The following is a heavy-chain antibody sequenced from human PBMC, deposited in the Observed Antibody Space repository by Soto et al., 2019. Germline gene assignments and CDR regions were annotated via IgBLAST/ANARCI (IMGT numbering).Heavy chain of an antibody. CDR3: ARGGRLRHFDY. CDR2: ISYDGSDK. Sequence: QVQVVESGGGVVQPGRALRLSCAASGFTFSSYAMHWVRQAPGKGLEWVAIISYDGSDKYYADSVKGRFTISRDDSKNTLYLQMTSLRPEYTAVYYCARGGRLRHFDYWGQGTLVTVSS. CDR1: GFTFSSYA. D-gene: IGHD5-12*01. V-gene: IGHV3-30*04. J-gene: IGHJ4*02.